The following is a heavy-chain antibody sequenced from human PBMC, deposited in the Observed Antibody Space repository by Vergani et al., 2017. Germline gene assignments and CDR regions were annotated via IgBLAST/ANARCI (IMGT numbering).Heavy chain of an antibody. D-gene: IGHD3-10*01. V-gene: IGHV3-49*03. J-gene: IGHJ3*02. CDR1: GFTFGDYA. Sequence: EVQLVESGGGLVQPGRSLRLSCTASGFTFGDYAMSWFRQAPGKGLEWVGFIRSKAYGGTTEYAASVKGRFTISRDDSKSIAYLQMNSLRAEDTALYYCAKDFGVHLTGHGNAFDIWGQGTMVTVSS. CDR2: IRSKAYGGTT. CDR3: AKDFGVHLTGHGNAFDI.